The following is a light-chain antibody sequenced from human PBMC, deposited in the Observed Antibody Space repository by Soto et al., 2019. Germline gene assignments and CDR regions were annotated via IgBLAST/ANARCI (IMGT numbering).Light chain of an antibody. J-gene: IGKJ4*01. CDR2: GAT. CDR1: QSVSSSY. V-gene: IGKV3D-20*02. Sequence: EIVLTQSPGTLSLSPGERATLSCRASQSVSSSYLAWYQQKPGQAPRLLIYGATNRATGIPARFSGSGSGTDFTLTIDSLEPEDFAVYYCQQRINWPLTFGGGTKVDIK. CDR3: QQRINWPLT.